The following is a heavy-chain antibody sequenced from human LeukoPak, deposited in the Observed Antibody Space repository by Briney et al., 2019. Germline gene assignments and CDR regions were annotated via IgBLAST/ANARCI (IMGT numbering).Heavy chain of an antibody. Sequence: QTGGSLRLSCAASGFTFSSYWMYWVRQAPGKGLVWVARINNDGSTTSYADSVMGRFTISRDSAKNTLYLQMNSLRAEDTAVYYRARSDISDYSPFQHWGQGTLVTVS. CDR2: INNDGSTT. J-gene: IGHJ1*01. V-gene: IGHV3-74*01. CDR1: GFTFSSYW. D-gene: IGHD3-22*01. CDR3: ARSDISDYSPFQH.